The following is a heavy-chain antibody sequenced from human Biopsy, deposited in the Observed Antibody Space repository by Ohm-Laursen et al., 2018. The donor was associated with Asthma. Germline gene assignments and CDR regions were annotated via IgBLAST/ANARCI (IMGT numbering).Heavy chain of an antibody. Sequence: TQTLTLTCSSSGFSLRTPGVGVGWIRQSPGKALEWLALIYWDDYNLFRPSLKRRLTITKDPSKNQVVLTMTKMDPVDPGTHYCALSQDSGFDDHSPSWFDPWGQGTLVTVSS. CDR3: ALSQDSGFDDHSPSWFDP. CDR2: IYWDDYN. J-gene: IGHJ5*02. D-gene: IGHD3-9*01. V-gene: IGHV2-5*02. CDR1: GFSLRTPGVG.